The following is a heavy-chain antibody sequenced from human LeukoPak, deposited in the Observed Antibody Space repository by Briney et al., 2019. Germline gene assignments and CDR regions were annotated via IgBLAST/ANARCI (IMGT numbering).Heavy chain of an antibody. CDR3: ATKSGYSYGDFDY. D-gene: IGHD5-18*01. V-gene: IGHV3-30*03. CDR2: ISYDGSNK. Sequence: GGSLRLSCAASGFTFSSYGMHWVRQAPGKGLEWVAVISYDGSNKYYADSVKGRFTISRDNSKNTLYLQMNSLRAEDTAVYYCATKSGYSYGDFDYWGQGTLVTVSS. J-gene: IGHJ4*02. CDR1: GFTFSSYG.